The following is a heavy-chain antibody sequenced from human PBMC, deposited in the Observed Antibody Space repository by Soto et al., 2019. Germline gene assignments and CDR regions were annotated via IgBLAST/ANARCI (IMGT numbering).Heavy chain of an antibody. CDR2: IYYNGNT. CDR1: GGSISDDDYY. V-gene: IGHV4-30-4*01. D-gene: IGHD4-17*01. CDR3: ARATTVTSSFFFYGLDI. J-gene: IGHJ6*02. Sequence: QVQLHESGPGLVKPSQTLSLTCTVSGGSISDDDYYWNWIRQSPGKGLEWIGHIYYNGNTYYNPSLKSRLPMSLDTSQNQFSLHLTSVIAADSALYFCARATTVTSSFFFYGLDIWGQGTTVTVSS.